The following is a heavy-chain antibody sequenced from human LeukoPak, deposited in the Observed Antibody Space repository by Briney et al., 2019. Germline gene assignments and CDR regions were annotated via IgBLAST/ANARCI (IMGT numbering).Heavy chain of an antibody. CDR1: GYTFSTYG. D-gene: IGHD2-21*02. Sequence: GASVKVSCKASGYTFSTYGISWVRQAPGQGLEWMGWISAYNGNTNYAQKLQGRVTMTTDTSTRTAYMELRSLRSDDTAVYYCASKAQNCGGDCYDAFDIWGQGTMVTVSS. J-gene: IGHJ3*02. V-gene: IGHV1-18*01. CDR3: ASKAQNCGGDCYDAFDI. CDR2: ISAYNGNT.